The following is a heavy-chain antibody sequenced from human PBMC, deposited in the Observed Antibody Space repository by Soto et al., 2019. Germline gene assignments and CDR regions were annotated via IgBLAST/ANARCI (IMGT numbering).Heavy chain of an antibody. D-gene: IGHD2-21*02. CDR3: ASQRNSVVTQAYFDD. V-gene: IGHV4-39*01. CDR1: GGSINSRSYY. Sequence: SETLSLTCTVSGGSINSRSYYWGWIRQSPGKGLEWIGSIYYSGSTYYNPSLKSRVAMSVDTSKNQFSLKMRSVSAADTAVYYCASQRNSVVTQAYFDDWGQGSLVTVYS. J-gene: IGHJ4*02. CDR2: IYYSGST.